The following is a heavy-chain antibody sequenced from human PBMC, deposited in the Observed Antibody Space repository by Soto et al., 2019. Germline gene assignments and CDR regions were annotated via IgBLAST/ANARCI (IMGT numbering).Heavy chain of an antibody. CDR1: RFTFRDYY. D-gene: IGHD3-10*01. V-gene: IGHV3-11*01. CDR3: ARDYYGSGSFDS. CDR2: ISNSGTGI. Sequence: XXSLKLSCAASRFTFRDYYMRWIRQAPGKGLEWVSYISNSGTGIFYADSAKGRFTISRDNAKNSLYLQMNSIRAEDTAVYYCARDYYGSGSFDSWGQGTLVTVSS. J-gene: IGHJ4*02.